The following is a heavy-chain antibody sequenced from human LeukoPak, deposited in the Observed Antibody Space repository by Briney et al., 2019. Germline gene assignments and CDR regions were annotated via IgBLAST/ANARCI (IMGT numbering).Heavy chain of an antibody. D-gene: IGHD4-17*01. Sequence: GSLRLSCAASGFSFSNYDMHWVRQAPGKGLEWVAVIWYDGSNKYYADSVKGRFTISRDNSKNTLYLQMNSLRVEDTAVYYCARGDPTVTTKQNFDYWGQGTLVTVSS. V-gene: IGHV3-33*01. CDR3: ARGDPTVTTKQNFDY. CDR2: IWYDGSNK. J-gene: IGHJ4*02. CDR1: GFSFSNYD.